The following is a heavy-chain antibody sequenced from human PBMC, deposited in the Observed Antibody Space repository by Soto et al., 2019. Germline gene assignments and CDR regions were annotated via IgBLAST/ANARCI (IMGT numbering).Heavy chain of an antibody. J-gene: IGHJ4*02. Sequence: PSETLSLTCTVSGGSISSYYWSWIRQPPGKGLEWIGYIYSSGSTHYNPSLQNRVTISIDTSKNQVSLKVNSVTAADTAVYYCARDHPHSYGVYYFDYWGQGTQVTVSS. V-gene: IGHV4-59*01. CDR1: GGSISSYY. CDR2: IYSSGST. D-gene: IGHD5-18*01. CDR3: ARDHPHSYGVYYFDY.